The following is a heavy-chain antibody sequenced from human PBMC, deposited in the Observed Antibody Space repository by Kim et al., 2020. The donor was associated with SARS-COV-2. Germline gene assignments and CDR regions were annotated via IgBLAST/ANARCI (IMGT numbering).Heavy chain of an antibody. D-gene: IGHD6-13*01. J-gene: IGHJ4*02. CDR2: IKSKTDGETT. Sequence: GGSLRLSCATSGFTFTNAWMTWVRQAPGKGLEWVGHIKSKTDGETTDYAAPVKGRFTISRDDSQNTLYLQMNSLKPEDTAVYYCTTDFFDYSSSWYLDCWGQGTLVTVSS. V-gene: IGHV3-15*01. CDR1: GFTFTNAW. CDR3: TTDFFDYSSSWYLDC.